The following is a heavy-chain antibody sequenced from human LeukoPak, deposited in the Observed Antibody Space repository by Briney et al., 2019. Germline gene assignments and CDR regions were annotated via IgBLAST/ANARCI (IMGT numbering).Heavy chain of an antibody. J-gene: IGHJ4*02. D-gene: IGHD3-10*01. CDR3: AKRGVVIRGILVIGYHQEAYHYDF. Sequence: GGSLRLSCVPSGFTVSDHYLDWVRHVPGKGLEWVSYISERGGRTTYADSVKGRFTISRDTSLNTLYLQMNNLRAEDTAVYFCAKRGVVIRGILVIGYHQEAYHYDFWGQGVLVTVSS. CDR1: GFTVSDHY. CDR2: ISERGGRT. V-gene: IGHV3-23*01.